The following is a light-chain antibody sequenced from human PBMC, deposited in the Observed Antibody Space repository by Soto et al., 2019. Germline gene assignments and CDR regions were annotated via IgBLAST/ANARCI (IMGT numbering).Light chain of an antibody. J-gene: IGKJ2*01. Sequence: DIPMTQFPSSLSASVGDRVTITCRASQTVTYQLNWYQHKPGKAPKVLIYGASSLQSGVPSRFSGSGSETQFPLTISNVKPEDFATYFCQQSYSPPWYTFGQGTKLEIK. CDR1: QTVTYQ. CDR3: QQSYSPPWYT. CDR2: GAS. V-gene: IGKV1-39*01.